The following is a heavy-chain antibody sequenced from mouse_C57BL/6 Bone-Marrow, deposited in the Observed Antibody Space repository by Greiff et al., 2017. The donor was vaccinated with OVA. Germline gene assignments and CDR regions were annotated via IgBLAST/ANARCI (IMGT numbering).Heavy chain of an antibody. CDR3: TGRLRDFAY. J-gene: IGHJ3*01. Sequence: EVKLVESGGGLVQPGGSMKLSCVASGFTFSNYWMNWVRQSPEKGLEWVAQIRLKSDNYATHYAESVKGRFTISRDDSKSSVYLQMNNLRAEDTGIYYCTGRLRDFAYWGQGTLVTVSA. CDR1: GFTFSNYW. CDR2: IRLKSDNYAT. D-gene: IGHD2-4*01. V-gene: IGHV6-3*01.